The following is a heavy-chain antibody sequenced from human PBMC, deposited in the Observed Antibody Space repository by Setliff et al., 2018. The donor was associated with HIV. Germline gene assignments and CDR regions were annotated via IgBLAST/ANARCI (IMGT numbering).Heavy chain of an antibody. CDR1: GYAVTSYA. Sequence: WASVKVSCKASGYAVTSYAMNWVRQAPGQGLEWMGWINTNTGNPTYAQGFTGRFVFSLDTSVSTAYLQISSLKAEDTAVYYCARGKYPQWLVTSDAFDIWGQGTMVTVSS. V-gene: IGHV7-4-1*02. CDR3: ARGKYPQWLVTSDAFDI. J-gene: IGHJ3*02. CDR2: INTNTGNP. D-gene: IGHD6-19*01.